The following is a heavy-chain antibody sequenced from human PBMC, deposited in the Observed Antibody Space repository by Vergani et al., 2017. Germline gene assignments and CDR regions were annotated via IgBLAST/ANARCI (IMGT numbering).Heavy chain of an antibody. CDR2: IYTADSDT. V-gene: IGHV5-51*01. CDR3: ARHTPYTDS. J-gene: IGHJ4*02. CDR1: EYSFGNYW. Sequence: EVELVQSGPEMRKPGESLQISCKGSEYSFGNYWIGWVRQMPGKGLEWMGSIYTADSDTSYSPSFQGQVTISADKSISTAFLQWDSLNASETALYYCARHTPYTDSWGQGALVTVSS.